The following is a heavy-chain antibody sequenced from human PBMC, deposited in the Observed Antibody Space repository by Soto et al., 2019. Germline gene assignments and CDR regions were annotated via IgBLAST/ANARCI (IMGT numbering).Heavy chain of an antibody. CDR3: ATSVNSAMAFDY. Sequence: ASVKVSCKASGYTFTHYYIHWVRQAPGQGLEWMGIINPNGGITTYAQKFRAGFTMTRDTSTSTVYMELSSLRSEDSAIYYCATSVNSAMAFDYWGQGTLVTVSS. D-gene: IGHD5-18*01. J-gene: IGHJ4*02. V-gene: IGHV1-46*01. CDR2: INPNGGIT. CDR1: GYTFTHYY.